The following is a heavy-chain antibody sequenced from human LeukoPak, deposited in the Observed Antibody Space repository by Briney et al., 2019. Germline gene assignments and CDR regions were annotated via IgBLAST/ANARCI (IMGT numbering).Heavy chain of an antibody. CDR1: GFTFGDYA. CDR2: IRSKAYGGTT. CDR3: TRVRHIVVVTASDAFDI. Sequence: GASLRLSCTASGFTFGDYAMSWVRQAPGKGLEWVGFIRSKAYGGTTEYAASVKGRFTISRDDSKSIAYLQMNSLKTEDTAVYYCTRVRHIVVVTASDAFDIWGQGTMVTVSS. D-gene: IGHD2-21*02. J-gene: IGHJ3*02. V-gene: IGHV3-49*04.